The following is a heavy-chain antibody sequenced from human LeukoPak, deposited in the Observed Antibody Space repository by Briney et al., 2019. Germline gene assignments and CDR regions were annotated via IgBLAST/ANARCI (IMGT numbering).Heavy chain of an antibody. Sequence: SETLSLTCADYGGSFSGYYWSWIRQPPGKGLEWIGEINHSGSTNYNPSLKSRVTISVDTSKNQFSLKLSSVTAADTAVYYCARGYSSENFDYWGQGTLVTVSS. CDR2: INHSGST. D-gene: IGHD6-19*01. J-gene: IGHJ4*02. V-gene: IGHV4-34*01. CDR1: GGSFSGYY. CDR3: ARGYSSENFDY.